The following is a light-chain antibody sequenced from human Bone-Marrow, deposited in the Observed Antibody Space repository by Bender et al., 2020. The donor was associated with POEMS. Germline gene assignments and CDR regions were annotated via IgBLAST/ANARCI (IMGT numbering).Light chain of an antibody. CDR3: SSYTSSTTLWV. CDR1: SSDVGDYTY. CDR2: DVS. J-gene: IGLJ3*02. Sequence: QSALTQPASVSGSPGQSITISCTGTSSDVGDYTYVSWYQQHPGKAPKLVIYDVSNRPSGVSNRFSGSKSGNTASLTISGLQAEDEADYYCSSYTSSTTLWVFGGGTKLTVL. V-gene: IGLV2-14*01.